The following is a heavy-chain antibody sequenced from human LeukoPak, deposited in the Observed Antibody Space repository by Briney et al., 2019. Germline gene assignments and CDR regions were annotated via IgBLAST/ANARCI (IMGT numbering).Heavy chain of an antibody. J-gene: IGHJ4*02. CDR2: IDTDASKT. D-gene: IGHD2-8*02. CDR3: TRGLLGIDY. CDR1: GFTFSSYA. Sequence: PGGSLRLSCAASGFTFSSYAMHWVRQAPGKGLVWVSRIDTDASKTNYADSVKGRFTISRDNAKNTLYLQMNSLRAEDTAVYYCTRGLLGIDYWGQGTLVTVSS. V-gene: IGHV3-74*01.